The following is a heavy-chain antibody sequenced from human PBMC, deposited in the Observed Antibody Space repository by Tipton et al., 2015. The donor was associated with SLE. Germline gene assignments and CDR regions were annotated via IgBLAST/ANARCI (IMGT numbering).Heavy chain of an antibody. Sequence: TLSLTCTVSGGSISGYYWSWIRQPPGKGLEWIGTVYYSGTSYYNPSLQSRLTISVDTSENQFSLRLRSASAADTAVYYCAREPFSGTYPVYDAFDMWGHGTMVTVSS. CDR1: GGSISGYY. V-gene: IGHV4-59*12. CDR3: AREPFSGTYPVYDAFDM. CDR2: VYYSGTS. J-gene: IGHJ3*02. D-gene: IGHD1-26*01.